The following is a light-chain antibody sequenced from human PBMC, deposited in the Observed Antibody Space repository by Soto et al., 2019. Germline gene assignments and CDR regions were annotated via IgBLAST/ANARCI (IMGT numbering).Light chain of an antibody. V-gene: IGKV2-28*01. Sequence: DIVMTQSPLSLPVTPGEPASISCRSSQSLLHSNGYNYLDWYLQKPGQSPQLLIYAASSLQSGVPSRFSGSGSGTDFTLTISSLQPEDFATYYCQQANSFPLTFGGGTKVDIK. CDR1: QSLLHSNGYNY. CDR2: AAS. J-gene: IGKJ4*01. CDR3: QQANSFPLT.